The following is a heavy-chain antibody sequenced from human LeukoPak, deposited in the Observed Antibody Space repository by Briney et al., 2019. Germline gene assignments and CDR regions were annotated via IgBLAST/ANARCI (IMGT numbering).Heavy chain of an antibody. J-gene: IGHJ4*02. V-gene: IGHV3-21*01. Sequence: PGGSLRLSCAASGFTFSSYSMNWVRQAPGKGLEWVSSISSSSSYIYYADSVKGRFTISRDNAKNSLYLQMNSLRAEDTAVYYCARDGSITNGVCQFDYWGQGTLVTVSS. CDR3: ARDGSITNGVCQFDY. CDR2: ISSSSSYI. D-gene: IGHD2-8*01. CDR1: GFTFSSYS.